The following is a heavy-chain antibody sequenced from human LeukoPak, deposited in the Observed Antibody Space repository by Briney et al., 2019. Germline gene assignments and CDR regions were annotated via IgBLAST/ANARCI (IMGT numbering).Heavy chain of an antibody. CDR2: IYYSGST. V-gene: IGHV4-59*01. D-gene: IGHD3-10*01. J-gene: IGHJ6*03. CDR3: ARVSIKYGSGIRWYYYYYMDV. CDR1: GGSISSYY. Sequence: PSETLSLTCTVSGGSISSYYWSWIRQPPGKGLEWIGYIYYSGSTNYNPSLKSRVTISVDTSKNQFSLKLSSVTAADTAVYYCARVSIKYGSGIRWYYYYYMDVWGKGTTVTVSS.